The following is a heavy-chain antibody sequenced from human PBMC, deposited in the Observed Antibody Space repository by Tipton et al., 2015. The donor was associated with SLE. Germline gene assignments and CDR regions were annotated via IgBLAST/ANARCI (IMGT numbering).Heavy chain of an antibody. V-gene: IGHV1-2*06. D-gene: IGHD6-13*01. Sequence: QLVQSGAEVKKPGSSVKVSCKASGYTFTGYYMHWVRQAPGQGLEWMGRLNPNSGDTDYAQKFQGRVTMTTDTSTSTAYMELRSLRSDDTAVYYCAREIAAAGFEGFDYWGQGTLVTVSS. J-gene: IGHJ4*02. CDR3: AREIAAAGFEGFDY. CDR1: GYTFTGYY. CDR2: LNPNSGDT.